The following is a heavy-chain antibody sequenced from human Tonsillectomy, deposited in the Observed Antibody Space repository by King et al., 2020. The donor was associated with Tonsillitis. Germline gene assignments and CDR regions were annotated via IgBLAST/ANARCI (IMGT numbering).Heavy chain of an antibody. V-gene: IGHV3-23*04. CDR3: AKVPPGTTNDAFDI. J-gene: IGHJ3*02. CDR1: GLTFSSSA. CDR2: ISGSDGSR. D-gene: IGHD1-1*01. Sequence: VQLVDSGGGLVQPGGSLRLSCAASGLTFSSSAMSWVRQAPGKGLEWDSAISGSDGSRSYADTVKGRFTISSDNSKNKLYLQMNSLRAEDTAVYYCAKVPPGTTNDAFDIWGQGTMVTVSS.